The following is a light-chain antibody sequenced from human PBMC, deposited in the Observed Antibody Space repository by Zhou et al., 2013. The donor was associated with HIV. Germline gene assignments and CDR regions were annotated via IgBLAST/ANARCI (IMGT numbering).Light chain of an antibody. CDR1: QGISSY. Sequence: EIVLTQSPATLSLSPGERATLSCRASQGISSYLAWYQQKPGQAPRLLIYDASNRATGIPARFSGSGSGTDFTLTISSLEPEDFAVYYCQQRSNWPFTFGPETKVDIK. CDR2: DAS. CDR3: QQRSNWPFT. J-gene: IGKJ3*01. V-gene: IGKV3-11*01.